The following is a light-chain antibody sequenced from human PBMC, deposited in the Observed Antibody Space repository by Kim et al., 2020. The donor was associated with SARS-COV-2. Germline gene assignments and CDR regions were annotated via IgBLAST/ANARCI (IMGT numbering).Light chain of an antibody. V-gene: IGKV3-15*01. Sequence: EILMTQSPATLSVSPGKTATLSCRASQSVTDNLAWYQQKPGQAPRLLIYGASTRATGIPARFSGSGSGTDFTLIISSLQSEDFALYYCQHYDTWPPETFGQGTKVDIK. J-gene: IGKJ2*01. CDR1: QSVTDN. CDR3: QHYDTWPPET. CDR2: GAS.